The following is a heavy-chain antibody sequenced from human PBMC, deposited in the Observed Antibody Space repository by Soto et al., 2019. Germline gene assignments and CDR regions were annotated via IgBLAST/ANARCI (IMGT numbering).Heavy chain of an antibody. J-gene: IGHJ4*02. D-gene: IGHD1-26*01. CDR2: ISYDGSNK. V-gene: IGHV3-30*18. CDR3: AKGPFSGSHFPDYFDY. CDR1: GFTFSTYG. Sequence: PGGSLRLSCAASGFTFSTYGIHWVRQAPGKGLEWVSVISYDGSNKYYADSVKGRFTISRDNSKNTLYLQMNSLRAEDTAVYYCAKGPFSGSHFPDYFDYWGQGTLVTVSS.